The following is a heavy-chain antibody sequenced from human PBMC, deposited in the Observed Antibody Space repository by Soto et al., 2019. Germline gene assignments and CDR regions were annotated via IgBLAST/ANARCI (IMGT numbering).Heavy chain of an antibody. CDR1: GFTFSSYG. D-gene: IGHD2-15*01. CDR3: AKSAKIVVVVAATRFRQENWFDP. Sequence: PGGSLRLSCAASGFTFSSYGMHWVRQAPGKGLEWVAVISYDGSNKYYADSVKGRFTISRDNSKNTLYLQMNSLRAEDTAVYYCAKSAKIVVVVAATRFRQENWFDPWGQGTLLTVSS. J-gene: IGHJ5*02. CDR2: ISYDGSNK. V-gene: IGHV3-30*18.